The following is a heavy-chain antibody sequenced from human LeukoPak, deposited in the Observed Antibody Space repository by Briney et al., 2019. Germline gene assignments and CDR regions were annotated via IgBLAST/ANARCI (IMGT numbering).Heavy chain of an antibody. Sequence: GASVKVSFTASGYTFTSYAMHWVRQAPGHRLEWMGWINAGNGNTKYSQKFQGRVTITRDASASTAYMELSSLRSEDTAVYYCARAVDTWVLYFDYWGQGTLVTVSS. D-gene: IGHD5-18*01. J-gene: IGHJ4*02. CDR1: GYTFTSYA. CDR3: ARAVDTWVLYFDY. V-gene: IGHV1-3*01. CDR2: INAGNGNT.